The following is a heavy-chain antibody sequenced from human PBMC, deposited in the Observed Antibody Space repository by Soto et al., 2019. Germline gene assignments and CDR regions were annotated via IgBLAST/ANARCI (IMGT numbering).Heavy chain of an antibody. D-gene: IGHD3-10*01. Sequence: QVQLQESGPGLVKPSGTLSLTCAVSGASISSGWWTWVRQPPGKGLEWIGETLYSGRTNYNSSLNRRVTISIDKSKMQFFLNLSSVTASDTAVYYCSSRVTDAPTWGQGTLVTVSS. CDR1: GASISSGW. CDR3: SSRVTDAPT. CDR2: TLYSGRT. J-gene: IGHJ5*02. V-gene: IGHV4-4*02.